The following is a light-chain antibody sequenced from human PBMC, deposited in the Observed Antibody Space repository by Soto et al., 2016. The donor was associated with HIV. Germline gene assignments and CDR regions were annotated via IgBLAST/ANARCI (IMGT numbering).Light chain of an antibody. CDR1: NIGTKS. Sequence: SYVLTQPPSVSVAPGKTARISCGGNNIGTKSVHWYQQKPGQAPVLVVYDDSDRPSGIPERFSASNSGSAATLTISRVEAGDEADYYCQVWHSGGDKYVFGPGTKVSV. J-gene: IGLJ1*01. CDR3: QVWHSGGDKYV. V-gene: IGLV3-21*03. CDR2: DDS.